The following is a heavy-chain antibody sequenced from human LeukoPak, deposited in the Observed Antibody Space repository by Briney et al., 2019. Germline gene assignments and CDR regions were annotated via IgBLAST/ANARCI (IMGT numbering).Heavy chain of an antibody. CDR3: AKETRGSYSDY. D-gene: IGHD5-12*01. J-gene: IGHJ4*02. CDR1: GFTFSSYG. Sequence: GGSLRLSCAASGFTFSSYGMHWVRQAPGKGLEWVAFISYDGSNRYYADSVKGRFIISRDNSKNTLYLQMNSLRAEDTAVYYCAKETRGSYSDYWGQGTLVTVSS. CDR2: ISYDGSNR. V-gene: IGHV3-30*02.